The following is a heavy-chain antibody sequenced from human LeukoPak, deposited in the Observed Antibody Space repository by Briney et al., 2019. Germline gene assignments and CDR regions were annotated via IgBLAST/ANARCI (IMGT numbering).Heavy chain of an antibody. D-gene: IGHD3-3*01. J-gene: IGHJ4*02. V-gene: IGHV1-2*02. CDR2: INPNSGGT. CDR1: GYTFTGYY. Sequence: GASVKVSCKASGYTFTGYYMHWVRQAPGQGLEWMGWINPNSGGTNYAQKFQGRVTMTRDTSISTAYMELSRLRSDDTAVYYCARVFYDFWGLLDYWGQGTLVTVSS. CDR3: ARVFYDFWGLLDY.